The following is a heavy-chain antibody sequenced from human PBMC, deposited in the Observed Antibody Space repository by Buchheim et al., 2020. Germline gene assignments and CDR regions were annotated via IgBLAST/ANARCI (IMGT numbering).Heavy chain of an antibody. CDR1: GFTFSSYG. CDR3: AKDRSIFGVVIGAFDI. D-gene: IGHD3-3*01. V-gene: IGHV3-30*18. J-gene: IGHJ3*02. Sequence: QVQLVESGGGVVQPGRSLRLSCAASGFTFSSYGMHWVRQAPGKGLEWVAVISYDGSNKYYADSVKGRFTISRDNSKNTLYLQMNSLRAEDTAVYYCAKDRSIFGVVIGAFDIWGQGT. CDR2: ISYDGSNK.